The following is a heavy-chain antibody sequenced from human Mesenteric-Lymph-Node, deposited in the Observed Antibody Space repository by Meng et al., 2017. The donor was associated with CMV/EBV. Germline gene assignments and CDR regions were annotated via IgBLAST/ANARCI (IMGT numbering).Heavy chain of an antibody. CDR2: INPDGTTT. CDR3: AREAIPESTEDY. CDR1: GFTFSGHW. Sequence: GESLKISCAASGFTFSGHWMHWVRQAPGKGLVLVSRINPDGTTTSYVDSVEGRFTISRDNAKNTLYLQMNGLRGDDTAVYYCAREAIPESTEDYWGRGALVTVSS. J-gene: IGHJ4*02. V-gene: IGHV3-74*01. D-gene: IGHD4-11*01.